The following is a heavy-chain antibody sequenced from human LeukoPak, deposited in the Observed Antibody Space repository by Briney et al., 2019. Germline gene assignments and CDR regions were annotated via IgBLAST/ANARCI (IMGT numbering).Heavy chain of an antibody. Sequence: ALVKVSCKGSGYTFSSYGITWVRQAPGQGLEWVGWISAYDGDTRSAQKFQGRVTMTTDTSTTTAYMELRSLRSDDTAVYYCARRTTKVSWLDPWGQGTLVTVSS. D-gene: IGHD4-17*01. J-gene: IGHJ5*02. CDR3: ARRTTKVSWLDP. CDR2: ISAYDGDT. CDR1: GYTFSSYG. V-gene: IGHV1-18*01.